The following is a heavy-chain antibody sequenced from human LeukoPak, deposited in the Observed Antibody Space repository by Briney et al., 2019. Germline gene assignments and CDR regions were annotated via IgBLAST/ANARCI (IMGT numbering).Heavy chain of an antibody. Sequence: ASVKVSCKASGYTFTSYAMNWVRQAPGQGLEWMGWINTNTGNPTYAQGFTGRFVFSLDTSVSTAYLQISSLKTEDTAVYYCARGAYGVATMLPGIRNYGGWFDPWGQGTLVTVSS. V-gene: IGHV7-4-1*02. J-gene: IGHJ5*02. CDR2: INTNTGNP. CDR3: ARGAYGVATMLPGIRNYGGWFDP. D-gene: IGHD5-24*01. CDR1: GYTFTSYA.